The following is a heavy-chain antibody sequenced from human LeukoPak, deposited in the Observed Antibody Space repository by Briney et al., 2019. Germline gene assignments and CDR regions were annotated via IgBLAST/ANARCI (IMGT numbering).Heavy chain of an antibody. Sequence: SETLSLTCTVSGGSISSGGYYWSWIRQHPGKRLEWIGYIHYSGSTYYSPSLKSRVTISVDTSKNQFSLKLSSVTAADTAVYYCAGSRIGYSDSSGFFDSWGQGTLVTVSS. CDR1: GGSISSGGYY. D-gene: IGHD3-22*01. CDR3: AGSRIGYSDSSGFFDS. CDR2: IHYSGST. V-gene: IGHV4-31*03. J-gene: IGHJ4*02.